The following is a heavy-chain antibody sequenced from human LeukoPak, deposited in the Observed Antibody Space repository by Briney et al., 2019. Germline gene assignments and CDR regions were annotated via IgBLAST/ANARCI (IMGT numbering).Heavy chain of an antibody. D-gene: IGHD6-13*01. CDR3: ARSMGIAAAGVDY. Sequence: ASVKVSCKASGYTFTDYYMHWVRQAPGQGLEWMGWINPNSGGTNYAQKFQGRVTTTRDTSISTAYMELSRLRSDDTAVYYCARSMGIAAAGVDYWGQGTLVTVSS. V-gene: IGHV1-2*02. CDR1: GYTFTDYY. CDR2: INPNSGGT. J-gene: IGHJ4*02.